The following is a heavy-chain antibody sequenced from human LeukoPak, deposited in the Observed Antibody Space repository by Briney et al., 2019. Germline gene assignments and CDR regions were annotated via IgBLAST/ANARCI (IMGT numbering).Heavy chain of an antibody. CDR1: GFTFSSYS. CDR3: ALSGGVSYYFDY. Sequence: GGSLRLSCAASGFTFSSYSMNWVRQAPGKGLEWVSSISSSSSYIYYADSVKGRFTISRDNAKNSLYLQMNSLRAEDTAVYYCALSGGVSYYFDYWGQGTLVTVS. D-gene: IGHD3-16*01. J-gene: IGHJ4*02. V-gene: IGHV3-21*01. CDR2: ISSSSSYI.